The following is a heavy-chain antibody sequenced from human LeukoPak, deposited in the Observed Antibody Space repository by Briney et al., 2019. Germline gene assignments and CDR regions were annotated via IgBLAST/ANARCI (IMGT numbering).Heavy chain of an antibody. CDR3: ARAGGYNGP. V-gene: IGHV1-69*05. J-gene: IGHJ5*02. CDR2: IIPIFGTA. CDR1: GGTFSSYA. Sequence: SVKVSCKASGGTFSSYAISWVRQAPGQGLEWMGGIIPIFGTANYAQKLQGRVTMTTDTSTSTAYMELRSLRSDDTAVYYCARAGGYNGPWGQGTLVTVSS. D-gene: IGHD5-18*01.